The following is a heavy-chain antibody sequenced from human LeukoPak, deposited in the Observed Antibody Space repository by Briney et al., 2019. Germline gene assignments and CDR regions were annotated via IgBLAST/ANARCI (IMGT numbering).Heavy chain of an antibody. CDR3: ARVDDTSAIDY. J-gene: IGHJ4*02. CDR2: IHYTGST. Sequence: SETLSLTCTVSGGSISSYYWTWIRQPPGEGLEWIGYIHYTGSTNYNPSLESRVSISVDTSKKYFSLKLRSVTAADTAVYYCARVDDTSAIDYWGQGTLVTASS. V-gene: IGHV4-59*01. CDR1: GGSISSYY. D-gene: IGHD3-22*01.